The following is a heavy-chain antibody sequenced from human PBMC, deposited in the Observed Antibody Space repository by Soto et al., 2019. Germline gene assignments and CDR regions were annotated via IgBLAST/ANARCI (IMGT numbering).Heavy chain of an antibody. CDR3: ARQPESTSYFDY. J-gene: IGHJ4*02. D-gene: IGHD2-2*01. CDR2: VYQSGTT. CDR1: GAXISTSSDF. Sequence: SETLSLTCSVSGAXISTSSDFWGWIRQAPGKGLEWIGNVYQSGTTRLNPSLKSRVSIFVDRSKNQFSLELNSATAADRAVYYCARQPESTSYFDYWGQGILVTVSS. V-gene: IGHV4-39*01.